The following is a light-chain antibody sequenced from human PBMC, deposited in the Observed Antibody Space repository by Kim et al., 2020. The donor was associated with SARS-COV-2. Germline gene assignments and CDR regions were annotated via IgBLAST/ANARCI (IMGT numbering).Light chain of an antibody. CDR2: EDI. V-gene: IGLV2-23*01. Sequence: QSALTQPASVSGSPGQSITISCTGTSSDVGSYNLVSWYQQHPGKAPKLMIYEDIKRPSGVSNRFSGSKSGNTASLTISGLQAEDEADYYCCSYARSSTYVFGTGTKVTVL. CDR3: CSYARSSTYV. CDR1: SSDVGSYNL. J-gene: IGLJ1*01.